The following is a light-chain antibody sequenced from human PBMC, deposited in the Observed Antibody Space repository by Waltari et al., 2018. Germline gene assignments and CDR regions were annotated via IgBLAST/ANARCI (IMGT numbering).Light chain of an antibody. J-gene: IGKJ1*01. CDR3: QEGSSVRPT. CDR1: HNINNF. Sequence: DIQMTQSPSSLSASIGYRVTITCRASHNINNFLSWYQQKVGKAPKLLTYGASTLLPGVPSRFTGSGSGTDYALTITSLQAEDVATYYCQEGSSVRPTFGQGTKVEVK. CDR2: GAS. V-gene: IGKV1-39*01.